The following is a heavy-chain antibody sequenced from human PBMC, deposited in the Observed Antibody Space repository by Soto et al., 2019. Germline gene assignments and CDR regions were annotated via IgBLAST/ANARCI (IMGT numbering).Heavy chain of an antibody. D-gene: IGHD3-9*01. J-gene: IGHJ4*02. CDR2: IKKDGSEE. CDR3: ATSSDTGYIFDF. CDR1: GFAFSSYW. V-gene: IGHV3-7*01. Sequence: GGSLRLSCAASGFAFSSYWMSWGRQAPGKGLEWVANIKKDGSEEYYVDSVKGRFTISRDSAKNLLYLQMNSLRAEDTAVYYCATSSDTGYIFDFWGQGTLVTVSS.